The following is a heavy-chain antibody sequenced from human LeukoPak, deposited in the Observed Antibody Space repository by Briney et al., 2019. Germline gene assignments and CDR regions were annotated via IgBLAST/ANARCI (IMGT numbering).Heavy chain of an antibody. V-gene: IGHV4-59*01. Sequence: SETLSLTCTVSGGSIGGYYWNWIRQPPGKGLEWIGYIYYTGSTNYNPSLKSRVTISVDTSKNQFSLELSSVTAADTAVYYCARENDTSGFSASGFDSWGQGTLVTVSS. J-gene: IGHJ4*02. CDR2: IYYTGST. CDR1: GGSIGGYY. CDR3: ARENDTSGFSASGFDS. D-gene: IGHD3-22*01.